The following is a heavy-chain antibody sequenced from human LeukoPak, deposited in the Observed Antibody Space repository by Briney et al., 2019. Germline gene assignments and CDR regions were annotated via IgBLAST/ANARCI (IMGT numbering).Heavy chain of an antibody. J-gene: IGHJ4*02. Sequence: GRSLRLSCAASGFTFSSYAMHWVRQAPGKGLEWVAVISYDGSNKYYADSVKGRFTISSDNSKNTLYLQMNSLRAEDTAVYYCARAIAAAGPYYFDYWGQGTLVTVSS. CDR2: ISYDGSNK. CDR1: GFTFSSYA. CDR3: ARAIAAAGPYYFDY. V-gene: IGHV3-30*04. D-gene: IGHD6-13*01.